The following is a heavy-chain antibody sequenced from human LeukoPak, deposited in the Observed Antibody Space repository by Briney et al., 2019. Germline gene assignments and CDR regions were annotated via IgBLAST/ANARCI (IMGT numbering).Heavy chain of an antibody. J-gene: IGHJ4*02. CDR1: GFTFSDYY. V-gene: IGHV3-11*04. D-gene: IGHD3-3*01. CDR3: ARDLPYLEWLPVIDY. CDR2: ISSSGSTI. Sequence: SGGSLRLSCAASGFTFSDYYMSWIRQAPGKGLEWVSYISSSGSTIYYADSVKGRFTISRDNAKNSLYLQMNSLRAEDTAVYYCARDLPYLEWLPVIDYWGQGTLVTVSS.